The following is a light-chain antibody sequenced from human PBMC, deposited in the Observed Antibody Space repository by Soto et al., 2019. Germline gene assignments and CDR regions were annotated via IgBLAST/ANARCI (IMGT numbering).Light chain of an antibody. CDR2: DAS. J-gene: IGKJ1*01. CDR1: QSLNTR. CDR3: QQGYRIPRT. Sequence: DIQLTQSPSTLSASVGDRVTLTCRASQSLNTRLAWYQQRPGKAPKLLIYDASTLESGVPSRFSGGGSGTEFTLTINNLQPEDFATYYCQQGYRIPRTFGQGTTV. V-gene: IGKV1-5*01.